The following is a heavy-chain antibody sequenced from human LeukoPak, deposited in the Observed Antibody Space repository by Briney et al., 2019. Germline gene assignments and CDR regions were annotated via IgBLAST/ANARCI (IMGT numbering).Heavy chain of an antibody. CDR2: VDPEDGET. D-gene: IGHD1-1*01. V-gene: IGHV1-69-2*01. J-gene: IGHJ4*02. CDR3: PTLELERRSDIDY. Sequence: ATVKISCKVSGYTFTDYYMHWGQHAPGKGLEWMGLVDPEDGETIYAEKFQGRVTITADTSTDTAYMELSSLRSEDTAVYYCPTLELERRSDIDYWGEGTLVTVSS. CDR1: GYTFTDYY.